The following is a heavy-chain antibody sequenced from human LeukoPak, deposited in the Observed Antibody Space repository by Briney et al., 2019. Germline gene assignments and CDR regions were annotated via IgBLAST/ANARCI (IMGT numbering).Heavy chain of an antibody. Sequence: PSETLSLICTVSGGSISSYYWSWIRQPPGKGLEWIGYIYYSGSTNYNPSLKSRVTISVDTSKNQFSLKLSSVTAADTAVYYCARTLDSSGYGYWGQGTLVTVSS. J-gene: IGHJ4*02. D-gene: IGHD3-22*01. CDR1: GGSISSYY. V-gene: IGHV4-59*01. CDR3: ARTLDSSGYGY. CDR2: IYYSGST.